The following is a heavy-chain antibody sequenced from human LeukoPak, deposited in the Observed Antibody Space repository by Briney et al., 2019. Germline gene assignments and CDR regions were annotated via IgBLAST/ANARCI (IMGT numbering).Heavy chain of an antibody. D-gene: IGHD2-21*02. V-gene: IGHV1-2*02. CDR2: INPNSGGT. CDR1: GYTFTGYY. J-gene: IGHJ4*02. CDR3: ARVLGYSYGFAYLAYCGGDCPNPFDY. Sequence: GASVKVSCKASGYTFTGYYMHWVRQAPGQGLEWMGWINPNSGGTNYAQKFQGRVTMTRDTSISTAYMELSRLRSDDTAVYYCARVLGYSYGFAYLAYCGGDCPNPFDYWGQGTLVTVSS.